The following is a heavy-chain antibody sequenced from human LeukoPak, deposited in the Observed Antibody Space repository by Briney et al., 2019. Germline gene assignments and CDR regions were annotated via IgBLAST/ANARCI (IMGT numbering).Heavy chain of an antibody. V-gene: IGHV7-4-1*02. D-gene: IGHD3-10*01. CDR3: ARDRSGGGVTGPFDY. CDR2: INTNTGNP. J-gene: IGHJ4*02. CDR1: GYTFTSYG. Sequence: GASVKVSCRASGYTFTSYGVSWVRQAPGQGLEWMGWINTNTGNPTYAQGFTGRFVFSLDTSVSTAYLQINSLKAEDTAVYYCARDRSGGGVTGPFDYWGQETLVTVSS.